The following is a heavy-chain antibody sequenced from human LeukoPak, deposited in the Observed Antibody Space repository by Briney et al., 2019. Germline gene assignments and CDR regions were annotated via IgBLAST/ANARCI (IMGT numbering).Heavy chain of an antibody. CDR1: GFTFSSYS. CDR2: TREDGSEK. D-gene: IGHD3-22*01. V-gene: IGHV3-7*01. Sequence: GGSLRLSCAASGFTFSSYSMSWVRQAPGKGLEWVANTREDGSEKYYVDSVKGRFTISRDNAKNSLYLQMNSLRAEDTAVYYCARGYYDSSGDAFDIWGQGTMVTVSS. CDR3: ARGYYDSSGDAFDI. J-gene: IGHJ3*02.